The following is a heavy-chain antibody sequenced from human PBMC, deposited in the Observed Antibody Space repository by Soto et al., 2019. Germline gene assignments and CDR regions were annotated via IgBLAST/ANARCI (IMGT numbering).Heavy chain of an antibody. CDR2: LYYSGNT. V-gene: IGHV4-59*01. Sequence: SETLSLTCTVSGGSISGYYWSWIRQPPGKGLEWIGYLYYSGNTNYNPSLQSRVTISVDTSKNQFSLKLRSVTAADTAIYYCARGWYAGNWDYYYAMDVWGQGTTVTVSS. CDR3: ARGWYAGNWDYYYAMDV. J-gene: IGHJ6*02. D-gene: IGHD1-1*01. CDR1: GGSISGYY.